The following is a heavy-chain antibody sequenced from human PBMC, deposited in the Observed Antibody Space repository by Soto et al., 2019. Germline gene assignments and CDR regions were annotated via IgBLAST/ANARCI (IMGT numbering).Heavy chain of an antibody. CDR3: AKGLYSGSYFDY. Sequence: EVQLLESGGGLVQPGGSLRLSCAASGFTFSSYGMTWVRQAPGKGLEWVSTISGSGGSTYYADSVKGQFTISRDNSKNTLYLQMNSLRAEDMAVYYCAKGLYSGSYFDYWGQGTLVTVSS. CDR1: GFTFSSYG. J-gene: IGHJ4*02. CDR2: ISGSGGST. D-gene: IGHD1-26*01. V-gene: IGHV3-23*01.